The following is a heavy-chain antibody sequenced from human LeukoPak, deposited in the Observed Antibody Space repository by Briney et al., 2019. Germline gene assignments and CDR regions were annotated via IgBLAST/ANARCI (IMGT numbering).Heavy chain of an antibody. Sequence: SVKVSCKASGGTFSSYAISWVRQAPGQGLEWMGGIIPIFGTANYAQKFQGRVTITADETTSTAYMELSSLRSEDTAVYYCARSPRENWYFDLWGRGTLVTVSS. CDR3: ARSPRENWYFDL. D-gene: IGHD1-26*01. CDR1: GGTFSSYA. CDR2: IIPIFGTA. V-gene: IGHV1-69*13. J-gene: IGHJ2*01.